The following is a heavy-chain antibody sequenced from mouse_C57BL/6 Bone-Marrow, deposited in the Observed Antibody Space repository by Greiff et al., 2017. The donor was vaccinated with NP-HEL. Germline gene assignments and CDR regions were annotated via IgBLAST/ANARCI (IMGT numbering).Heavy chain of an antibody. V-gene: IGHV1-50*01. Sequence: QVQLQQPGAELVKPGASVKLSCKASGYTFTSYWMQWVKQRPGQGLEWIGEIDPSDSYTNYNQKFKGKATLTVDTSSSTAYMQLSSLTSEDSAVYYCARSRGPTIVTFYYAMDYWGQGTSVTVSS. D-gene: IGHD2-5*01. CDR3: ARSRGPTIVTFYYAMDY. J-gene: IGHJ4*01. CDR1: GYTFTSYW. CDR2: IDPSDSYT.